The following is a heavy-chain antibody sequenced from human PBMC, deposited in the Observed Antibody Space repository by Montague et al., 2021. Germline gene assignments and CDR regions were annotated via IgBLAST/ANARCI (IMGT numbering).Heavy chain of an antibody. CDR1: GFTFSTSW. Sequence: SRSLSWAASGFTFSTSWIHWVRQAPGKGLVWVSRINPDGSSTNYADSVTGRFTISRDNGKNTLYLQMNSLRAEDTAVYFCARAGYYGGLDIWGQGTMITASS. V-gene: IGHV3-74*01. CDR3: ARAGYYGGLDI. D-gene: IGHD2-21*01. J-gene: IGHJ3*02. CDR2: INPDGSST.